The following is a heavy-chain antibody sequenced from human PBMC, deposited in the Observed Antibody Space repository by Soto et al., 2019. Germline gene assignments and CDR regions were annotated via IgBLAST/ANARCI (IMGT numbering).Heavy chain of an antibody. V-gene: IGHV4-39*01. Sequence: PSETLSLTCTVSGGSISSSSYYWGWIRQPPGKGLEWIGSIYYSGSTYYNPSLKSRVTISVDTSKNQFSLKLSSVTAADTAVYYCARLMFGELAAPFDYWGQGTLVTSPQ. D-gene: IGHD3-10*02. CDR2: IYYSGST. J-gene: IGHJ4*02. CDR1: GGSISSSSYY. CDR3: ARLMFGELAAPFDY.